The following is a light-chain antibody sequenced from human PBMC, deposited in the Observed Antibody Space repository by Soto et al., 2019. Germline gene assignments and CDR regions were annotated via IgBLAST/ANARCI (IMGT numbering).Light chain of an antibody. J-gene: IGLJ2*01. CDR2: RDS. CDR3: QVWDSSYVV. CDR1: NIGSKN. V-gene: IGLV3-9*01. Sequence: YELTQPLSVSVALGQTARITCGGNNIGSKNVHWYQQKPGQAPVLVIYRDSNRPSGIPERFSGSNSGNTATLTISRAQAGDEADYYCQVWDSSYVVFGGGTKLTVL.